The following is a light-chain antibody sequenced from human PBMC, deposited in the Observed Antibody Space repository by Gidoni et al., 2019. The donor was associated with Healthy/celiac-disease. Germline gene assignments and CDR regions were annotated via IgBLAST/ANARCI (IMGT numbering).Light chain of an antibody. Sequence: SSELTQDPAVSVALGQTVRITCQGDSLRSYYASWYQQKPGQAPVLVIYGKNNRPSGIPDRFSGFSSGNTASLTITGAQAEDEADYYCNSRDSSGNHLEEVFGGGTKLTVL. CDR1: SLRSYY. CDR2: GKN. CDR3: NSRDSSGNHLEEV. V-gene: IGLV3-19*01. J-gene: IGLJ2*01.